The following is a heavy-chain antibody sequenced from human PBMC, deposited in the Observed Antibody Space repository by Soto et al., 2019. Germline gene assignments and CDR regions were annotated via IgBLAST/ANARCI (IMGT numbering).Heavy chain of an antibody. D-gene: IGHD2-2*01. CDR3: ASDIVVVPAARDYYGMDV. J-gene: IGHJ6*02. CDR1: GFTFSSYE. CDR2: ISSSGSTI. Sequence: GGSLRLSXAASGFTFSSYEMNWVRQAPGKGLEWVSYISSSGSTIYYADSVKGRFTISRDNAKNSLYLQMNSLRAEDTAVYYCASDIVVVPAARDYYGMDVWGQGTTVTVSS. V-gene: IGHV3-48*03.